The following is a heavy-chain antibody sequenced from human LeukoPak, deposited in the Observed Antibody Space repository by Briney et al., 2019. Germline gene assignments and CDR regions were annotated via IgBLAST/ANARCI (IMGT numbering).Heavy chain of an antibody. CDR2: ISYGGNNK. Sequence: QTGGSLRLSCAASGFTFSSYAMHWVRQAPGKGLEWVAVISYGGNNKYYADSVRGRFTISRDNAKNSLYLQMNSLRAEDTAVYYCAELGITMIGGVWGKGTTVTISS. D-gene: IGHD3-10*02. CDR3: AELGITMIGGV. CDR1: GFTFSSYA. V-gene: IGHV3-30*04. J-gene: IGHJ6*04.